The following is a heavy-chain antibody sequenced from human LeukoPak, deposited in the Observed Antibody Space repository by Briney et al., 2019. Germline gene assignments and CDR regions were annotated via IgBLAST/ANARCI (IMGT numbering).Heavy chain of an antibody. V-gene: IGHV3-30*18. Sequence: PGGSLRLSCAASGFSFISYGMHWVRQAPGKGLEWVGVISDDGRNKKYADSQKGPFPISRDNSKDTLYLQMNSLRDEDTAVYYCAKRPSDYGDYVTYFDYWGQGTLVTVSS. CDR3: AKRPSDYGDYVTYFDY. CDR2: ISDDGRNK. J-gene: IGHJ4*02. CDR1: GFSFISYG. D-gene: IGHD4-17*01.